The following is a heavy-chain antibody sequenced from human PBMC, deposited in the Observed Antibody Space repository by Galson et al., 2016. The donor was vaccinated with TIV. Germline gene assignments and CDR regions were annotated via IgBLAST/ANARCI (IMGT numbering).Heavy chain of an antibody. J-gene: IGHJ2*01. Sequence: SVKVSCKASGGTFSTYTLSWVRQAPGQGLEWMGRIIPILGMTNYAQKFQGRVTITADKSTSTAYMELSSLRSEDTAVYYCARGGGTYYQTYWYFNLWGRGTLVTVSS. CDR1: GGTFSTYT. V-gene: IGHV1-69*02. CDR2: IIPILGMT. CDR3: ARGGGTYYQTYWYFNL. D-gene: IGHD3-22*01.